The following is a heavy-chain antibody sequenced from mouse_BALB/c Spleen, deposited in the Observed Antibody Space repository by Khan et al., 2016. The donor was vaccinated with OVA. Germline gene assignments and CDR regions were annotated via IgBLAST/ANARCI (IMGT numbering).Heavy chain of an antibody. CDR2: VSTGGSYT. CDR1: GFTFSTYG. V-gene: IGHV5-6*01. J-gene: IGHJ3*01. CDR3: TRLAYHYDSEWFAY. Sequence: EVELVESGGDLVKPGGSLKLSCAASGFTFSTYGMSWVRQTPDKRLEGVATVSTGGSYTYYPDSVKGRFTISRDNAKNTLYLQMSGVKSEDTSMFYCTRLAYHYDSEWFAYWGQGTLSPVFA. D-gene: IGHD1-1*01.